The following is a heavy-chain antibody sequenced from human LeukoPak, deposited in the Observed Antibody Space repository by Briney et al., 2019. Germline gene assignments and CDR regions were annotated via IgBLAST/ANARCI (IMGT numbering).Heavy chain of an antibody. J-gene: IGHJ6*02. V-gene: IGHV3-23*01. CDR1: GFIFSSYV. CDR3: AKGGYYGSGSYPKPYYYYGMDV. D-gene: IGHD3-10*01. CDR2: ISGSGGGT. Sequence: GGSLRLSCAASGFIFSSYVMRWVRQAPGKGLEWVSGISGSGGGTYYADSVKGRFTIFRDNSKNTLYLQMNSLRAEDTAVYYCAKGGYYGSGSYPKPYYYYGMDVWGQGTTVTVSS.